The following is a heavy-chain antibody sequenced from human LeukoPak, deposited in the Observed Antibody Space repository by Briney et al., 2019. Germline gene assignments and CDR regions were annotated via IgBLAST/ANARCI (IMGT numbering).Heavy chain of an antibody. CDR2: INPNSGGT. D-gene: IGHD1-26*01. CDR3: ARSCFISSGSPGYFDY. Sequence: ASVKVSCKASGYTFTGYYMHWVRQAPGQGLEWMGWINPNSGGTNYAQKFQGRVTMTRDTSISTAYMELSRLSSVTAADTAVYYCARSCFISSGSPGYFDYWGQGTLVTVSS. V-gene: IGHV1-2*02. J-gene: IGHJ4*02. CDR1: GYTFTGYY.